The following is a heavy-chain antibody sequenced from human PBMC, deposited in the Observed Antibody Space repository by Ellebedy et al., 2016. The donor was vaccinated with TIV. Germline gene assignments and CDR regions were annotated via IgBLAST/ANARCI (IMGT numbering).Heavy chain of an antibody. V-gene: IGHV3-30-3*01. J-gene: IGHJ2*01. CDR2: ISYDGSNK. D-gene: IGHD6-6*01. CDR3: AKDFKGGPRSSSWDWYFDL. Sequence: GGSLRLSXAASGFTFSSHAMHWIRQAPGKGLEWVAIISYDGSNKYYADSVKGRFTISRDDSKNTLYLQMNSLRAEDTAVYYCAKDFKGGPRSSSWDWYFDLWGRGTLVTVSS. CDR1: GFTFSSHA.